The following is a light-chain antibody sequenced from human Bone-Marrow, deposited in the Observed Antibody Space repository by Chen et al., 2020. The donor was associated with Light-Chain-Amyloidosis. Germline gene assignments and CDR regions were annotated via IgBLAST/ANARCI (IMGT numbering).Light chain of an antibody. V-gene: IGLV6-57*01. CDR1: SGSIATNY. Sequence: NFMLTQPHSVSESPGKTVIISCTRSSGSIATNYVQWYQQRPGSSPTPLNYEDDQRPPGVPDRFSGSIDRSSNSASLAISGLKTEDEADYYCQSYQGSSQGVFGGGTKLTVL. CDR3: QSYQGSSQGV. CDR2: EDD. J-gene: IGLJ3*02.